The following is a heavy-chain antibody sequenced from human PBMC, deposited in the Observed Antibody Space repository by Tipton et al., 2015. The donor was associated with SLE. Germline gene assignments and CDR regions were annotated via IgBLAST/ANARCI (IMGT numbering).Heavy chain of an antibody. CDR3: ARHDTNYGRNWFDP. V-gene: IGHV4-38-2*02. CDR2: MSQTGIT. J-gene: IGHJ5*02. CDR1: GYSITSGYY. D-gene: IGHD2-8*01. Sequence: PGLVKPSETVSLTCTVSGYSITSGYYWGWIRQPPGKGLEWIGSMSQTGITYYNPTLMSRVTISGDTSKNQFSLRLNSVTAADTSVYYCARHDTNYGRNWFDPWGQGTLVTVSS.